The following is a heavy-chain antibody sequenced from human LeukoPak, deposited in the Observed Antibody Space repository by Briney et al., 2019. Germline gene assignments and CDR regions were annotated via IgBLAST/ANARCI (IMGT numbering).Heavy chain of an antibody. CDR3: ARGYYGSGSHCCHMDV. Sequence: SETLSLTCAVYVGSFSGYYWSWIRQPPGKGLEWIGEISHSGSTNYNSSLKSRVTISVDTSKNQFSLKLSSVTAADTAVYYCARGYYGSGSHCCHMDVWGKGATITVS. D-gene: IGHD3-10*01. V-gene: IGHV4-34*01. J-gene: IGHJ6*03. CDR2: ISHSGST. CDR1: VGSFSGYY.